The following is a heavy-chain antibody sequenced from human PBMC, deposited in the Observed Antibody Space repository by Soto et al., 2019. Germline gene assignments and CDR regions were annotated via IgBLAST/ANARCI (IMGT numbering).Heavy chain of an antibody. Sequence: QVQLVESGGGVVQPGRSLRLSCAASGFTFSSYAMHWVRQAPGTGLEWVAVISYDGSNKYYADSVKGRFTISRDNSKNTLYLQMNSLRAEDTAVYYCARGGPAAKHYYYGMDVWGQGTTVTVSS. J-gene: IGHJ6*02. D-gene: IGHD2-2*01. V-gene: IGHV3-30-3*01. CDR2: ISYDGSNK. CDR1: GFTFSSYA. CDR3: ARGGPAAKHYYYGMDV.